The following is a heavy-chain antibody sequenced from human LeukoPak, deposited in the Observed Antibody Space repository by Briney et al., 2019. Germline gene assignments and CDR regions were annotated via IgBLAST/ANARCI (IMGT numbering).Heavy chain of an antibody. J-gene: IGHJ4*02. D-gene: IGHD6-13*01. CDR3: AGHHQAYSRTY. CDR1: GFTFGSYA. Sequence: GGSLRLSCAASGFTFGSYAMSWVRQAPGKGLEWVSTISGSGGSPYYADSVKGRFTISRDNSKNTLYLQMNSLRAEDTAVYYCAGHHQAYSRTYWGQGTLVTVSS. CDR2: ISGSGGSP. V-gene: IGHV3-23*01.